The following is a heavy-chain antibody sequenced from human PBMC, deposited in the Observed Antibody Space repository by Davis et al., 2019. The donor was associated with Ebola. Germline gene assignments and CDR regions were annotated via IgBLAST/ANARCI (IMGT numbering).Heavy chain of an antibody. Sequence: GGSLRLSCAVSGFSFSSYWMTWVRQAPGKGLEWVANIKQDGSEKYYADSVKGRFTISRDNAKSSLYLQMNSLRAEDTAMYFCARRGGELLSPFGYWGQGALVTVSS. V-gene: IGHV3-7*01. D-gene: IGHD3-10*01. J-gene: IGHJ4*02. CDR3: ARRGGELLSPFGY. CDR1: GFSFSSYW. CDR2: IKQDGSEK.